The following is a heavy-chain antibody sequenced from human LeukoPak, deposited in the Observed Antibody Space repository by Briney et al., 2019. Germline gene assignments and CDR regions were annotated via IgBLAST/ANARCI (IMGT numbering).Heavy chain of an antibody. J-gene: IGHJ4*02. V-gene: IGHV3-15*01. CDR1: GFTFSKAW. D-gene: IGHD4-17*01. CDR3: TTEDYGDYVPDY. Sequence: GGSLRLSCAASGFTFSKAWMSWVRQAPGKGLEWVGQIKSKTDGGTTDYAAPVKGRFTTSRDDSKNSLYLLMNSLKTEDTAVYYCTTEDYGDYVPDYWGQGTLVTVSS. CDR2: IKSKTDGGTT.